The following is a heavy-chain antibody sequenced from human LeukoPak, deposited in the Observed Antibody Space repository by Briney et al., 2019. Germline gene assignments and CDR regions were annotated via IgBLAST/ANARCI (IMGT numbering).Heavy chain of an antibody. V-gene: IGHV4-61*02. CDR2: LYTSGTT. CDR1: GASINSGNYY. J-gene: IGHJ4*02. D-gene: IGHD4-17*01. CDR3: ARETTAHGYFDY. Sequence: SETLSLTCTVSGASINSGNYYWSWIRQPAGKGLEWIGRLYTSGTTNYNPSLKSRVTISPDTSQSQFSLKLTSVTATDTAVYYCARETTAHGYFDYWGQGTLITVSS.